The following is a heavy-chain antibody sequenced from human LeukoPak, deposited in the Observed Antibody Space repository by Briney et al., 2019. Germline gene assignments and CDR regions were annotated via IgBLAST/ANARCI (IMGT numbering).Heavy chain of an antibody. CDR2: IYSGGST. Sequence: GGSLRLSXAASGFTVSSNYMSWVRQAPGKGLEWVSVIYSGGSTYYADSVKGRFTISRDNSKNTLYLQMNSLRAEDTAVYYCARRLYSSSWSSFDYWGQGTLVTVSS. V-gene: IGHV3-53*01. D-gene: IGHD6-13*01. CDR1: GFTVSSNY. CDR3: ARRLYSSSWSSFDY. J-gene: IGHJ4*02.